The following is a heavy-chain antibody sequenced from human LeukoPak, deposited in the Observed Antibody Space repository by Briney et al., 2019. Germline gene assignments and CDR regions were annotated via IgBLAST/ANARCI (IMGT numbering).Heavy chain of an antibody. CDR2: IYISGST. CDR1: GASINSHY. V-gene: IGHV4-4*07. CDR3: ARALNPLPGTYYFDY. J-gene: IGHJ4*02. D-gene: IGHD2-15*01. Sequence: PSETLSLTCTVSGASINSHYWSWIRQPAGTGLAWIGRIYISGSTNYNSSLQSRVTMSVDTSKNQFSLKLTSVTAADTAVYYCARALNPLPGTYYFDYWGQGTLVTVSS.